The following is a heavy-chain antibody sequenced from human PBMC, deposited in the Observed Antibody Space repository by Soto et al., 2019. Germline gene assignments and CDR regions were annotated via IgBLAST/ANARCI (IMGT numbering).Heavy chain of an antibody. V-gene: IGHV3-74*01. J-gene: IGHJ4*02. CDR1: GFIFTNFW. CDR2: IDTSGSST. CDR3: AKDSWYFDL. D-gene: IGHD6-13*01. Sequence: GGSLRLSCEASGFIFTNFWMHWVRQVPGKGLVWVSRIDTSGSSTSYADSVKGRFTISRDNAKNTVSLQMNSLRAEDTGVYYRAKDSWYFDLWSQGSLGTVSA.